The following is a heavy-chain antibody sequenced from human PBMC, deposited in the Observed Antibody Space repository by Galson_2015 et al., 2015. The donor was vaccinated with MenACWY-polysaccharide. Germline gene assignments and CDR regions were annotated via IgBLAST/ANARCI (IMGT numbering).Heavy chain of an antibody. CDR1: GFIFSDYA. CDR2: ISYDGSNK. V-gene: IGHV3-30*18. J-gene: IGHJ6*02. Sequence: SLRLSCAVSGFIFSDYAIHWVRQAPGKGVEWLAVISYDGSNKYYLESVKGRFTISRDNSKDMVYLLMNSLRGEDTAVYFCAKDRPLRGLSVFYYGMDVWGRGTTVIVSS. D-gene: IGHD3-10*01. CDR3: AKDRPLRGLSVFYYGMDV.